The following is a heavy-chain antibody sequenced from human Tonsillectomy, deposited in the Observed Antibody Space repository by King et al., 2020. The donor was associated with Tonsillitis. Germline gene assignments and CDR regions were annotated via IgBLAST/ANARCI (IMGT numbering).Heavy chain of an antibody. CDR3: ARLPSPGSDYKPHPGEYFQH. J-gene: IGHJ1*01. V-gene: IGHV4-39*01. Sequence: LQLQESGPGLVKPSETLSLTCTVSGGSISSSSYYWGWIRQPPGKGLEWIGSIYYSGSTYYNPSLKSRLTISVDTSTNQCSLRLSSVTAADTAVYYCARLPSPGSDYKPHPGEYFQHWGQGTLVTVAS. CDR1: GGSISSSSYY. CDR2: IYYSGST. D-gene: IGHD3-10*01.